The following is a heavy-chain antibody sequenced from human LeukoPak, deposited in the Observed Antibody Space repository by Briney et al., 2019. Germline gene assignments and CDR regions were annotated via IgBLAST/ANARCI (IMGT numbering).Heavy chain of an antibody. V-gene: IGHV3-23*01. CDR1: GFTFYSYA. CDR3: AKYNSDWYDDY. CDR2: ISGSGGST. Sequence: PGGSLRLSCAASGFTFYSYAMTWVRHASWKGLELVSAISGSGGSTYYADSVKGRFTISRDNSKNTLYLQMSSLRAEDTALYYCAKYNSDWYDDYWGQGTLVTVSS. D-gene: IGHD6-19*01. J-gene: IGHJ4*02.